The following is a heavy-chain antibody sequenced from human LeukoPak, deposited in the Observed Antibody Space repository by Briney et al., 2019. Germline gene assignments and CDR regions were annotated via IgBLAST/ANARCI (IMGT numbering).Heavy chain of an antibody. CDR1: GFTFSSYS. CDR2: IGSSSSTI. Sequence: GGSLRLSCTASGFTFSSYSMNWVRQAPGKGLEWVSYIGSSSSTIYYADSVKGRFTTSRDNAKNSLYLQMNSLRAEDTAVYYCARDSSGWYKFDYWGQGTLVVVSS. CDR3: ARDSSGWYKFDY. J-gene: IGHJ4*02. D-gene: IGHD6-19*01. V-gene: IGHV3-48*04.